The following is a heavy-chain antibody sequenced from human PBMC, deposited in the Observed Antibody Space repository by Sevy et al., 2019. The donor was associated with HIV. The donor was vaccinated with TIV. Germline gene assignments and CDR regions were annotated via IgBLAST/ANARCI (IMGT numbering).Heavy chain of an antibody. CDR3: AKGGGGHYDPDEIAYYFYYYNMDV. Sequence: GGSLRLSCAVSGFSFDSYGMTWVRQAPGKGLEWVSAISGSGTRTCYADSVKGRFIISRDNSKNTLDLQMNSLRAEDTVIFYCAKGGGGHYDPDEIAYYFYYYNMDVWGKGTTVTVSS. J-gene: IGHJ6*03. D-gene: IGHD3-22*01. CDR1: GFSFDSYG. CDR2: ISGSGTRT. V-gene: IGHV3-23*01.